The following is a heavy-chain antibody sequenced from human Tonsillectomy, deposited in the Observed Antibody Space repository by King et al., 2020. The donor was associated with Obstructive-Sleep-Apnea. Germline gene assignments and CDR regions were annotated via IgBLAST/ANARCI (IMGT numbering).Heavy chain of an antibody. J-gene: IGHJ4*02. D-gene: IGHD3-22*01. CDR1: GFTFSNYG. CDR3: AKGQSDYFGNSGYYRVYY. Sequence: VQLVESGGGVVQPGRSLRLSCAASGFTFSNYGMHWVRQAPGKGLGWVAVISYDGTNKYYADSVKGRFTISRDNSKDTLYLQMNSLRPEDTAFYYCAKGQSDYFGNSGYYRVYYRGLGTLVTVSS. CDR2: ISYDGTNK. V-gene: IGHV3-30*18.